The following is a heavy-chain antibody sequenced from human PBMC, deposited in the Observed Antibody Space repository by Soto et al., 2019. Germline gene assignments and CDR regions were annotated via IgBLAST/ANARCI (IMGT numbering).Heavy chain of an antibody. Sequence: GGSLRLSCAASGFTVSSNYMSWVRQAPGKGLEWVSVIYSGGSTYYADSVKGRLTISRDNSKNTLYLKMNSLRAEETAVYYCARDHVYIWGSYRYRGPLDPWGQGTLVTVSS. CDR1: GFTVSSNY. V-gene: IGHV3-66*01. CDR3: ARDHVYIWGSYRYRGPLDP. D-gene: IGHD3-16*02. CDR2: IYSGGST. J-gene: IGHJ5*02.